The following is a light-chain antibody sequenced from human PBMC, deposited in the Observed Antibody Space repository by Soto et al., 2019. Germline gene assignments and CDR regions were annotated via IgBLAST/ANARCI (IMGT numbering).Light chain of an antibody. Sequence: EIVMTQSPATLYVSPGERATLSCRASQSVSSNLAWYQQRRGQAPRLLIYGTSTRATGIPARFSGSGSGTEFTLTISSLQSEDFAVYYCQQYTKWPLFTFGPGTRV. CDR2: GTS. CDR1: QSVSSN. CDR3: QQYTKWPLFT. J-gene: IGKJ3*01. V-gene: IGKV3-15*01.